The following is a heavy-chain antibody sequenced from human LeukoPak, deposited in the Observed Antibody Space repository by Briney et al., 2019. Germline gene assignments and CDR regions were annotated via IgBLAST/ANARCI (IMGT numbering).Heavy chain of an antibody. CDR3: ARDSSHYLGSSDY. D-gene: IGHD6-6*01. J-gene: IGHJ4*02. CDR2: ISGSGGST. Sequence: GGSLRLSCASSRFTFSNSIFHWVRQAPGKGLEWVSAISGSGGSTYYADSVKGRFTISRDNIKNTLNLQMNSLRAEDTAIYYCARDSSHYLGSSDYWGQGTLVTVSS. V-gene: IGHV3-23*01. CDR1: RFTFSNSI.